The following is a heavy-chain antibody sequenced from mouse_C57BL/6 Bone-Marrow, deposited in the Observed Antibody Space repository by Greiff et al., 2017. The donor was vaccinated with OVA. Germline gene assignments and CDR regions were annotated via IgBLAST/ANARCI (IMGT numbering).Heavy chain of an antibody. CDR2: ISNGGGST. J-gene: IGHJ4*01. V-gene: IGHV5-12*01. CDR1: GFTFSDFY. Sequence: EVKLVESGGGLVQPGGSLKLSCAASGFTFSDFYMYWIRQTPEKRLEWVAYISNGGGSTYYPDTVKGRFTISRDNAKNTLYLQMSRLKSEDTAMYYCARLDAMDYWGQGTSVTLSS. CDR3: ARLDAMDY.